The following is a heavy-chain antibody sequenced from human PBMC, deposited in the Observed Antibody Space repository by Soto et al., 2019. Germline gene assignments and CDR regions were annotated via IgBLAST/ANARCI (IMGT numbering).Heavy chain of an antibody. D-gene: IGHD3-10*01. J-gene: IGHJ6*02. Sequence: QVDLVESGGGVVQPGKSLRLSCVASGFSIRTYGMHWVRQAPGKGLEWVAVIWSDGSDQLYADSMKGRLTISIDNAKNTLYLQVNSLRADDTAAYFCATEPRMSSRGRGGMDVWGHGTTVIVSS. CDR2: IWSDGSDQ. CDR1: GFSIRTYG. V-gene: IGHV3-33*01. CDR3: ATEPRMSSRGRGGMDV.